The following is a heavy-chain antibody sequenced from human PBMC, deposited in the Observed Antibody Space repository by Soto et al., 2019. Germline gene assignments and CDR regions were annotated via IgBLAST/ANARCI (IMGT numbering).Heavy chain of an antibody. CDR3: ARERRYCSGGSCYPDAFDI. Sequence: ASVKVSCKASGYTFTSYYMHWVRQAPGQGREWMGIINPSGGSTSYAQKFQGRVTMTRDTSTSTVYMELSSLRSEDTAVYYCARERRYCSGGSCYPDAFDIWGQGXMVTVSS. CDR1: GYTFTSYY. D-gene: IGHD2-15*01. V-gene: IGHV1-46*01. J-gene: IGHJ3*02. CDR2: INPSGGST.